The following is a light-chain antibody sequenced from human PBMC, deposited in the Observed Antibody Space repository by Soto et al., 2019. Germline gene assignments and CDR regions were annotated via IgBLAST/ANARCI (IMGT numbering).Light chain of an antibody. J-gene: IGLJ3*02. CDR3: QSFDTTLSGWV. CDR1: NSNLGTGYD. V-gene: IGLV1-40*01. CDR2: GNV. Sequence: QSVLTQPPSVSGAPGQTVTISCTGSNSNLGTGYDVQWFRQVPGTAPKLLIFGNVHRPSGVPDRFSGSKSGTSASLAIAGLQADDEADYYCQSFDTTLSGWVFGGGTKLTVL.